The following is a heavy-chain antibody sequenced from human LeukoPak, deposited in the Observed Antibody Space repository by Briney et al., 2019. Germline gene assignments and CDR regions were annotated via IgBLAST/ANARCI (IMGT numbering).Heavy chain of an antibody. CDR1: GITLSNHG. Sequence: PGGSLRLSCSVSGITLSNHGMSWVSLAPGTGLESVSVLSGSVGSTNYADSVKGRFTISRDNAKNTLYLQMNSLRAEDTGVYYCARLVYGSGSFYYYYMDVWGKGTTVTVSS. J-gene: IGHJ6*03. D-gene: IGHD3-10*01. CDR2: LSGSVGST. V-gene: IGHV3-23*01. CDR3: ARLVYGSGSFYYYYMDV.